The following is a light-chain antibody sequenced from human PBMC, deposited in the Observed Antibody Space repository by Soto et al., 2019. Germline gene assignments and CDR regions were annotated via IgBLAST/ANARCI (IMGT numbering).Light chain of an antibody. Sequence: DIVLTQSPGTLSLSPGERATLSCRASQSVSDNHLAWYQQKPGQAPRLLIYRASRRATDIPDRFSGSGSGTEFSLTISRLEPEDFAVYYCQQYGSSPRFTFGPGTKVD. J-gene: IGKJ3*01. CDR1: QSVSDNH. CDR2: RAS. CDR3: QQYGSSPRFT. V-gene: IGKV3-20*01.